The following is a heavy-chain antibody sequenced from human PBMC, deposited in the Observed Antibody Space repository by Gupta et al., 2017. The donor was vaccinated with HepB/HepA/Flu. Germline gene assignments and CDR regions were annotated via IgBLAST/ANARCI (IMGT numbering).Heavy chain of an antibody. V-gene: IGHV1-69*06. J-gene: IGHJ6*03. CDR2: IIPIFGTA. Sequence: QVQLVQSGAEVKKPGSSVKVSCKASGGTFSSYAISWVRQAPGQGLEWMGGIIPIFGTANYAQKFQGRVTITADKSTSTAYMELSSLRSEDTAVYYCARVLRWHALIHSYYYYMDVWGKGTTVTVSS. CDR1: GGTFSSYA. D-gene: IGHD4-23*01. CDR3: ARVLRWHALIHSYYYYMDV.